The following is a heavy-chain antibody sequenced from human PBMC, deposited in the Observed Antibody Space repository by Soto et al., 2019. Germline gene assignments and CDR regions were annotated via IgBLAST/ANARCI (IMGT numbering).Heavy chain of an antibody. CDR2: INHSGST. V-gene: IGHV4-34*01. D-gene: IGHD6-19*01. Sequence: QLQLQQWGAGLLKPSETLSLTCAVYGGSFRGYYWSWIRPPPGKGLEWIWEINHSGSTNYNPSLKSRVTISVDTSKNQFSLKLSSVTAADTAVYYCARDREVAVAGMGQPGDYWGQGTLVTVSS. CDR1: GGSFRGYY. CDR3: ARDREVAVAGMGQPGDY. J-gene: IGHJ4*02.